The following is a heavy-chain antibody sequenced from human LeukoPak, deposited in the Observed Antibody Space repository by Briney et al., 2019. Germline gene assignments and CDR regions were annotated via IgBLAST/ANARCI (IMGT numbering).Heavy chain of an antibody. CDR2: INPYNGNT. CDR3: ARMMGTFDAFDI. V-gene: IGHV1-18*01. Sequence: GASLKVSCKASGYTFTRYSLSWVRQTPGQGLEWVGWINPYNGNTNSAQKLQDRVTMTTNTSTMTAYTELRTLRSDDTAVYYCARMMGTFDAFDIWGQGTMVTVSS. J-gene: IGHJ3*02. CDR1: GYTFTRYS. D-gene: IGHD1-7*01.